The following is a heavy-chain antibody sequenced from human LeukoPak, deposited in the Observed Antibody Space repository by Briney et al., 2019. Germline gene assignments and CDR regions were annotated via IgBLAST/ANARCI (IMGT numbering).Heavy chain of an antibody. V-gene: IGHV4-30-2*01. CDR1: GGSISSSSYY. CDR3: ARVYGSGTLFDY. D-gene: IGHD3-10*01. J-gene: IGHJ4*02. CDR2: IYHSGST. Sequence: SETLSLTCTVSGGSISSSSYYWGWIRQPPGKGLEWIGYIYHSGSTYYNPSLKSRVTISVDRSKNQFSLKLSSVTAADTAVYYCARVYGSGTLFDYWGQGTLVTVSS.